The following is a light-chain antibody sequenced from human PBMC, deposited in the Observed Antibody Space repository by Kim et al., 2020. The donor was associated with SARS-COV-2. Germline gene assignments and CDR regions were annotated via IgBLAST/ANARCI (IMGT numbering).Light chain of an antibody. CDR1: NIGSKN. CDR2: RDH. J-gene: IGLJ1*01. V-gene: IGLV3-9*01. Sequence: ALEQTARITCAGDNIGSKNVPWYRQKPGQAPVVVIYRDHDRPSGIPERFSGSNSGNTAPLTISRAQAEDEADYYCQVWDGTTYVFGTGTRVTVL. CDR3: QVWDGTTYV.